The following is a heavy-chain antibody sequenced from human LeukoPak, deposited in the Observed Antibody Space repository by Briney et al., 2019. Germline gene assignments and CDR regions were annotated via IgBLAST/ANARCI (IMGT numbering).Heavy chain of an antibody. J-gene: IGHJ3*02. V-gene: IGHV3-23*03. CDR1: GFTFSSYA. CDR3: ARDSRLLWFGELLSDAFDI. CDR2: IYSSGST. Sequence: PGGSLRLSCAASGFTFSSYAMSWVRQAPGKGLEWVSVIYSSGSTYYADSVKGRFTISRDNAKNSLYLQMNSLRAEDTAVYYCARDSRLLWFGELLSDAFDIWGQGTMVTVSP. D-gene: IGHD3-10*01.